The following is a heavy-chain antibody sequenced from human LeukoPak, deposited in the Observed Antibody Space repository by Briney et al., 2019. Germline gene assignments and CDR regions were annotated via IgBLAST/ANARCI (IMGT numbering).Heavy chain of an antibody. CDR1: GFTFSSYG. CDR3: AKDHLEQWLVNCYFDY. CDR2: ISYDGSNK. Sequence: GGSLRLSCAASGFTFSSYGMHWVRQAPGKGLEWVAVISYDGSNKYYADSVKGRFTISRDNSKNTLYLQMNSLRAEDTAVYYCAKDHLEQWLVNCYFDYWGQGTLVTVSS. V-gene: IGHV3-30*18. D-gene: IGHD6-19*01. J-gene: IGHJ4*02.